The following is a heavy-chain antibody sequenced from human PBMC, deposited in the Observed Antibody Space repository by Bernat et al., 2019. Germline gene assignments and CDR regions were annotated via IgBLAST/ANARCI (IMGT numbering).Heavy chain of an antibody. V-gene: IGHV3-23*01. CDR3: AKGGSGWYVSGMDV. J-gene: IGHJ6*02. D-gene: IGHD6-19*01. Sequence: EVQLLESGGGLVQPGGSLRLSCAASGFTFSSYAMSWVRQAPGKGLEWVSVISGSGGSTYYADSVKGRFTISRDNSKNTLSLQMNSLSAEDTAVYYCAKGGSGWYVSGMDVWGQGTTVTVSS. CDR1: GFTFSSYA. CDR2: ISGSGGST.